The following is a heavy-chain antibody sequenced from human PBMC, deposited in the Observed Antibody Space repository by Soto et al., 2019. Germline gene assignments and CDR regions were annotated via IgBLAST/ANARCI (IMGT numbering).Heavy chain of an antibody. J-gene: IGHJ4*02. D-gene: IGHD6-6*01. V-gene: IGHV3-9*01. CDR1: GFRFEDYA. CDR2: ISWNSGSI. Sequence: EVQLVESGGGLAQPGRSLRLSCAASGFRFEDYAMHWVRQAPGKGLEWVSGISWNSGSIGYADSVKGRFTISRDNAKNPLYLQMNSLRPEDTALYYCAKAYSGSGGPFDYWGQGILVTVSS. CDR3: AKAYSGSGGPFDY.